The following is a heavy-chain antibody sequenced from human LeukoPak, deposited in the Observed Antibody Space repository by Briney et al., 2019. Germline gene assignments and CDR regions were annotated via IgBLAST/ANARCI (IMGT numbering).Heavy chain of an antibody. CDR3: ARPRYGSGRSFDY. V-gene: IGHV3-7*01. CDR2: IKQDGSEK. Sequence: GGSLRLSCAASGFTFSSYWMSWVRQAPGKGLEWVANIKQDGSEKGYVDSVKGRFTISRDNAKNSLDLQINSLRVEDTAVYYCARPRYGSGRSFDYWGQGTLVTVSS. J-gene: IGHJ4*02. CDR1: GFTFSSYW. D-gene: IGHD3-10*01.